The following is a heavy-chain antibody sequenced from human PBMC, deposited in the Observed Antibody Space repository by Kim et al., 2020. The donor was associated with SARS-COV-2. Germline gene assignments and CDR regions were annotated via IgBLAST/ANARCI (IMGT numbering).Heavy chain of an antibody. CDR2: TYYRSKWYN. Sequence: SQTLSLTCAISGDSVSSNSAAWNWIRQSPSRGLEWLGRTYYRSKWYNDYAVSVKSRITINPDTSKNQFSLQLNSVTPEDTAVYYCARGPGVLLWFGEPNWFDPWGQGTLVTVSS. CDR3: ARGPGVLLWFGEPNWFDP. D-gene: IGHD3-10*01. J-gene: IGHJ5*02. CDR1: GDSVSSNSAA. V-gene: IGHV6-1*01.